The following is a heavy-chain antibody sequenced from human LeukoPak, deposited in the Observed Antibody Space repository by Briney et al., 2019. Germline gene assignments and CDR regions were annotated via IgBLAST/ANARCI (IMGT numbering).Heavy chain of an antibody. CDR1: GSTLSDLS. CDR2: SDPEDGET. V-gene: IGHV1-24*01. D-gene: IGHD2-21*02. J-gene: IGHJ2*01. Sequence: ASVKVSCKVSGSTLSDLSIHWVRQAPGKGLEYVGGSDPEDGETFNAQNFQGRVTMTVDTSIDTAYMELSSLRSEDTAVYYCVTDRARLFWYFDLWGRGTLVTVSS. CDR3: VTDRARLFWYFDL.